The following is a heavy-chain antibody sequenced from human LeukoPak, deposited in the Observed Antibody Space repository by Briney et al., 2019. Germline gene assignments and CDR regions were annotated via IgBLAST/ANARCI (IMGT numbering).Heavy chain of an antibody. CDR3: AKAPSPGYCSSTSCYYDY. V-gene: IGHV3-23*01. D-gene: IGHD2-2*01. CDR1: GFTFSNYA. J-gene: IGHJ4*02. CDR2: ISDSGGST. Sequence: GGSLRLSCAASGFTFSNYAMSWVRQAPGKGLEWVTAISDSGGSTYYAVSVKGRFTISRDNSKNTLYLQMNSLRGDDTAVYHCAKAPSPGYCSSTSCYYDYWGQGTLVTVSS.